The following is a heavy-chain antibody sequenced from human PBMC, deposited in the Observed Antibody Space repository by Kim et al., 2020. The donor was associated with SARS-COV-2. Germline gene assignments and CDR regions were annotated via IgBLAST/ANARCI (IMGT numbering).Heavy chain of an antibody. D-gene: IGHD4-17*01. J-gene: IGHJ4*02. CDR1: GGSISSYY. CDR3: AHFDYGDYVLDY. V-gene: IGHV4-59*01. Sequence: SETLSLTCTVSGGSISSYYWSWIRQPPGKGLEWIGYIYYSGSTNYNPSLKSRVTISVDTSKNQFSLKLSSVTAADTAVYYCAHFDYGDYVLDYWGQGTLVTVSS. CDR2: IYYSGST.